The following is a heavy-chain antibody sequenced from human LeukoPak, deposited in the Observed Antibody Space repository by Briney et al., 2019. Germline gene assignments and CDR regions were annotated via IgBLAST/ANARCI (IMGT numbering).Heavy chain of an antibody. V-gene: IGHV3-7*04. J-gene: IGHJ2*01. Sequence: QPGGSLRLSCAASGFTFSSYAMNSIRQAPGKGLEWVANIKQDGTEKYYVDSVKGRFTISRDNAKDSLYLQMNSLRDEDTAVYYCARDVRELLWFGEFLSPHWYFDLWGRGTLVTVSS. CDR1: GFTFSSYA. CDR2: IKQDGTEK. D-gene: IGHD3-10*01. CDR3: ARDVRELLWFGEFLSPHWYFDL.